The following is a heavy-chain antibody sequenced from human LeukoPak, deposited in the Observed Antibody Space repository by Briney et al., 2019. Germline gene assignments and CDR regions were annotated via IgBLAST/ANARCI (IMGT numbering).Heavy chain of an antibody. Sequence: GGSLRLSCAASGFTFSSYSMNWVRQAPGKGLEWVSSISSNSYIYYADSVKGRFTISRDNAKNSLYLQMNSLRAEDTAVYYCARAPTIVVGPTWGQGTLATVSS. CDR1: GFTFSSYS. D-gene: IGHD2-2*01. CDR3: ARAPTIVVGPT. CDR2: ISSNSYI. J-gene: IGHJ5*02. V-gene: IGHV3-21*01.